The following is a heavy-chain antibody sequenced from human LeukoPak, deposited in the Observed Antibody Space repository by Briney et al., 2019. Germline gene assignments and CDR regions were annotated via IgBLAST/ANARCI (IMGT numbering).Heavy chain of an antibody. D-gene: IGHD4-17*01. CDR1: GFTFSDYY. Sequence: GGSLRLSCAASGFTFSDYYMNWIRQAPGKGLEWVSYISSSSSYTNYADSVKGRFTISRDNAKNSLYLQMNSLNTEDTTVYYCARGGDGDHGDGQYFQHWGQGTLVTVSS. CDR2: ISSSSSYT. V-gene: IGHV3-11*05. J-gene: IGHJ1*01. CDR3: ARGGDGDHGDGQYFQH.